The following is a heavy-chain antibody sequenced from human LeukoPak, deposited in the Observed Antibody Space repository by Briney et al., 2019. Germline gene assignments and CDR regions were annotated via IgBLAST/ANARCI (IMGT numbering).Heavy chain of an antibody. J-gene: IGHJ4*02. D-gene: IGHD2-21*02. Sequence: ASVKVSCKASGHTFTSYGISWVRQAPGQGLEWMGWISAYDCNTNHAQKLQGRVTTTKGPSTSTADKELSSLRFDDTAVYYCARDLIPLAYWGCDCSLFDYWGQGTLVTVSS. CDR1: GHTFTSYG. CDR3: ARDLIPLAYWGCDCSLFDY. CDR2: ISAYDCNT. V-gene: IGHV1-18*01.